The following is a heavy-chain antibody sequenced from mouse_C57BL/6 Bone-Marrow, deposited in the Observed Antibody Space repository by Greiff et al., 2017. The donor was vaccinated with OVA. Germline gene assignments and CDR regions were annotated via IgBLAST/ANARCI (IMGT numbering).Heavy chain of an antibody. CDR3: AISYPYCDGCRYYFDY. D-gene: IGHD1-1*01. J-gene: IGHJ2*01. CDR1: GYTFTSYW. V-gene: IGHV1-61*01. Sequence: VKLQQPGAELVRPGSSVKLSCKASGYTFTSYWMDWVKQRPGQGLEWIGNIYPSDSETHYNQKFKDKATLTVDKSSSTAYMQLRSLQSEGSAVYYCAISYPYCDGCRYYFDYWGQGTTLTVSS. CDR2: IYPSDSET.